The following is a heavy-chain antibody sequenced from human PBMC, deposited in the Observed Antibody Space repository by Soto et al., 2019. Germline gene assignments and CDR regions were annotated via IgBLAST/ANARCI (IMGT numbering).Heavy chain of an antibody. V-gene: IGHV4-4*07. J-gene: IGHJ5*02. Sequence: LSLTWTVSGGSISSYYWSWIRQPAGKGLEWIGRIYTSGSTNYNPSLKSRVTMSVDTSKNQFSLKLSSVTAADTAVYYCAGDNIAVAPNWFDPWGQGTLVTVSS. CDR2: IYTSGST. CDR1: GGSISSYY. D-gene: IGHD6-19*01. CDR3: AGDNIAVAPNWFDP.